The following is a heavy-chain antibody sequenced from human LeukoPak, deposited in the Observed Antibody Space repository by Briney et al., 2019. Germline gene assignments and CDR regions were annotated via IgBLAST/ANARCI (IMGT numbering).Heavy chain of an antibody. V-gene: IGHV1-69*06. CDR3: AKQGAVRQDYYMDV. J-gene: IGHJ6*03. CDR1: GGSFSDYA. CDR2: IIPIFGTA. D-gene: IGHD3-16*01. Sequence: SVKDSCKASGGSFSDYAISWVRQAPGQGLEWMGRIIPIFGTANYAQKFQGRVTITADIVSSTAHMELTNLTSGDTAVYFCAKQGAVRQDYYMDVWGNGTTVTVSS.